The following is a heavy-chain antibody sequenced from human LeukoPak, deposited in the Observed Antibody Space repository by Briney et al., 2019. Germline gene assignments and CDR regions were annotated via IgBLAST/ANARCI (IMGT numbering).Heavy chain of an antibody. J-gene: IGHJ3*02. CDR3: ARETGYAFDM. CDR2: ISSSSSTI. CDR1: GFTFSGYS. V-gene: IGHV3-48*02. Sequence: GGSLRLSCAASGFTFSGYSMIWVRQAPGRGQEWLSCISSSSSTISYADSVKGRFTISRDNAQNSLYLLMNSLRDEDTAVYYCARETGYAFDMWGQGTMVTVSS.